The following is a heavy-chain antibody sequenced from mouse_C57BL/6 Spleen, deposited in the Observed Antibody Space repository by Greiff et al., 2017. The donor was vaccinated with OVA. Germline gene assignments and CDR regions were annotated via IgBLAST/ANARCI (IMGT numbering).Heavy chain of an antibody. Sequence: EVQVVDSGGGLVKPGGSLKLSCAASGFTFSDYGMHWVRQAPEKGLEWVAYISSGSSTIYYADTVKGRFTISRDNAKNTLFLQMTSLRSEDTAMYYCAREDIYYDYSFAYWGQGTLVTVSA. J-gene: IGHJ3*01. V-gene: IGHV5-17*01. D-gene: IGHD2-4*01. CDR3: AREDIYYDYSFAY. CDR1: GFTFSDYG. CDR2: ISSGSSTI.